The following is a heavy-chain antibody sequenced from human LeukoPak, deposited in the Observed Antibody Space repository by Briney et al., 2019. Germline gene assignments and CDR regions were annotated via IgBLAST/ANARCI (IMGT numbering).Heavy chain of an antibody. CDR3: AGGFSSTWYWFDP. D-gene: IGHD6-13*01. V-gene: IGHV4-59*01. Sequence: SETLSLTCTVSGGSISSYYWTWIRQPPGKGLEWLGYMSNSGGSNYNPSLKSRVTVSVDTSKNQFSLSLSSVTAADTAVYYCAGGFSSTWYWFDPWGQGTLVTVSS. J-gene: IGHJ5*02. CDR1: GGSISSYY. CDR2: MSNSGGS.